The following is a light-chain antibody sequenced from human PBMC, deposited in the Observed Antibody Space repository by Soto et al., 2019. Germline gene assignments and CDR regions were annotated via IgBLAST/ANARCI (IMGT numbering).Light chain of an antibody. CDR1: QGISSW. CDR3: QHYTSYLWT. V-gene: IGKV1-5*03. J-gene: IGKJ1*01. CDR2: KAS. Sequence: DIQMTQSPSTMSASVGDRVTITCRASQGISSWLAWYQQKPGKAPKLLIQKASSLESGVPSRFSGSGSGTEFTLTISSLQPDDFATQYCQHYTSYLWTFGQGTKVDIK.